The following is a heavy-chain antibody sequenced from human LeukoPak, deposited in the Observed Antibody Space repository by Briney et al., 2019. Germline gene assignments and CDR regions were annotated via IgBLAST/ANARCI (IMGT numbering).Heavy chain of an antibody. CDR1: GGSVSSSNW. CDR2: IYHSGST. D-gene: IGHD2-15*01. Sequence: SETLSLTCAVSGGSVSSSNWWSWIRQPPGKGLEWIGEIYHSGSTNYNPSLKSRVTISVDKSKTQFSLKLSSVTAADTAVYYCVGLVVPGWFDPWGQGTLVTVSS. V-gene: IGHV4-4*02. J-gene: IGHJ5*02. CDR3: VGLVVPGWFDP.